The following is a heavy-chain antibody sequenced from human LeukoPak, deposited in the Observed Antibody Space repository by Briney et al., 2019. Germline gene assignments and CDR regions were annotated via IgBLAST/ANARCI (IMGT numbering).Heavy chain of an antibody. D-gene: IGHD3-22*01. Sequence: ASVKVSCKASGYTFTSYGISWVRQAPGQGLEWMGWISAYNGNTNYAQKLQGGVTMTTDTSTSTAYMELRSLRAEDTAVYYCARDHHRRLYDSQARDTFGIWGQGTMVTVSS. CDR3: ARDHHRRLYDSQARDTFGI. J-gene: IGHJ3*02. V-gene: IGHV1-18*01. CDR1: GYTFTSYG. CDR2: ISAYNGNT.